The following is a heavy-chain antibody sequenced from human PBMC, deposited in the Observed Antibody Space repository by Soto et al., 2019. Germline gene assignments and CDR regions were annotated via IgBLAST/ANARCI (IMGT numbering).Heavy chain of an antibody. Sequence: QVQLQESGPRLVQPSETLSLTCSVSGGSVSSDSYYWSWIRQPPGAGLEWIGYIYFSGTTNYNPSLESRVTILVDSSKNLFSLKLSSVTAADTAVHYCARSPDSGDYVDYWGQGTLVAVSS. CDR2: IYFSGTT. CDR1: GGSVSSDSYY. CDR3: ARSPDSGDYVDY. J-gene: IGHJ4*02. V-gene: IGHV4-61*01. D-gene: IGHD4-17*01.